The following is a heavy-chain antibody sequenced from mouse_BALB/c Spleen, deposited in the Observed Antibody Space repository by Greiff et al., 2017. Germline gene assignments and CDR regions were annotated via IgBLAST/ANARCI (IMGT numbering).Heavy chain of an antibody. Sequence: EVKLQESGGGLVQPGGSMKLSCVASGFTFSNYWMNWVRQSPEKGLEWVAEIRSRSNNYATHCAESVKGRFTISRDDSKSSVYQQMNNLRTEDTGIYYCARLDGYSYYAMDYRGQGTSVTGSS. D-gene: IGHD2-3*01. CDR1: GFTFSNYW. CDR3: ARLDGYSYYAMDY. V-gene: IGHV6-6*02. CDR2: IRSRSNNYAT. J-gene: IGHJ4*01.